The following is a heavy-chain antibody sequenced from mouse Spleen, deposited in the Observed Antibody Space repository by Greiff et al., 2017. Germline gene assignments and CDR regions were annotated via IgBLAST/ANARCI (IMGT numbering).Heavy chain of an antibody. Sequence: QVQLQQSGAELVRPGASVTLSCKASGYTFTDYEMHWVKQTPVHGLEWIGAIDPETGGTAYNQKFKGKAILTADKSSSTAYMELRSLTSEDSAVYYCTRRDGNYVGWFAYWGQGTLVTVSA. CDR1: GYTFTDYE. V-gene: IGHV1-15*01. J-gene: IGHJ3*01. D-gene: IGHD2-1*01. CDR3: TRRDGNYVGWFAY. CDR2: IDPETGGT.